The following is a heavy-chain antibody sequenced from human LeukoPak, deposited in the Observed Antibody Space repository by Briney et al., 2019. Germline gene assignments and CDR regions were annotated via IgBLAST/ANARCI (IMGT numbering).Heavy chain of an antibody. V-gene: IGHV3-53*01. CDR3: ARVRYFDWLQYYFDH. Sequence: GGSLRLSCAASGFTVSSNYMSWVRQAPGKGLEWVSVIYSGGSTYYADSVKGRFTISRDNSKNTLYLQMNSLRAEDTAVYYCARVRYFDWLQYYFDHWGQGTLVTVSS. CDR2: IYSGGST. CDR1: GFTVSSNY. J-gene: IGHJ4*02. D-gene: IGHD3-9*01.